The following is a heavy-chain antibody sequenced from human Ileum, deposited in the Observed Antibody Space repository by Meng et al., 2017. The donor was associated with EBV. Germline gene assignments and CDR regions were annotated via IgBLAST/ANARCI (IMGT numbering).Heavy chain of an antibody. CDR3: AREARSSGYHPGIGP. CDR1: GRFFSGYY. V-gene: IGHV4-34*02. D-gene: IGHD3-22*01. Sequence: QVQLQQWGAGLLRPSEXLSFTCAVYGRFFSGYYWSWIRQSPGKGLEWIGEINHSGSTNYNPSLKSRVTISVDTSKNQFSLKLTSVTAADTAVYYCAREARSSGYHPGIGPWGQGTLVTVSS. J-gene: IGHJ5*02. CDR2: INHSGST.